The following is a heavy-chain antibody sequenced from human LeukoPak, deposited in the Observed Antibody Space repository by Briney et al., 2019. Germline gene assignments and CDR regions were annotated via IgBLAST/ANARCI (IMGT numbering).Heavy chain of an antibody. V-gene: IGHV1-2*02. J-gene: IGHJ3*02. D-gene: IGHD6-19*01. Sequence: ASVKVSCKASGYTFTGYYMHWVRQAPGQGLEWMGWINPNSGGTNYAQKFQGRVTITRNTSISTAYMELSSLRSEDTAVYYCARSEQWLDDAFDIWGQGTMVTVSS. CDR2: INPNSGGT. CDR3: ARSEQWLDDAFDI. CDR1: GYTFTGYY.